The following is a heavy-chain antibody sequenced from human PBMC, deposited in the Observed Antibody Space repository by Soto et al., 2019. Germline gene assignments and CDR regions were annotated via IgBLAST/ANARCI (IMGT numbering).Heavy chain of an antibody. V-gene: IGHV3-23*01. CDR2: ISGSGGTA. CDR1: GFTFSTYP. J-gene: IGHJ4*02. Sequence: EVQVSESGGGLVQPGGSLRLSCVASGFTFSTYPMTWVRQVPGKGLEWVSGISGSGGTAYYAHSVKVRFTISRDNSRNMLYLQLDSLRAEDAAVYYCAKVLLTPGCYFDYWGQGTLVTVCS. D-gene: IGHD3-10*01. CDR3: AKVLLTPGCYFDY.